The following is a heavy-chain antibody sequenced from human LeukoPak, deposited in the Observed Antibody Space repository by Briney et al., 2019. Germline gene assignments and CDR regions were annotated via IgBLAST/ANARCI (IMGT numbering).Heavy chain of an antibody. Sequence: ETLSLTCTVSGGSISSSSYYWGWIRQPPGKGLEWVSSISSSSSYIYYADSVKGRFTISRDNAKNSLYLQMNSLRAEDTAVYYCARYFGSSLDYWGQGTLVTVSS. CDR3: ARYFGSSLDY. CDR2: ISSSSSYI. CDR1: GGSISSSS. V-gene: IGHV3-21*01. J-gene: IGHJ4*02. D-gene: IGHD6-13*01.